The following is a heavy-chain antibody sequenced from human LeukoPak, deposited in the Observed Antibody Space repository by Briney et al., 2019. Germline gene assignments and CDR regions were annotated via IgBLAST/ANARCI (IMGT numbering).Heavy chain of an antibody. Sequence: SETLSLTCTVSGVSIKTYSWSWIRQPAGKGPEWIGHIYTRGSANYNPSLKSRVTMSVDTSKNQFSLRLSSVTAADTAIYYCAREWHHVFDYWGQGILVTVSS. V-gene: IGHV4-4*07. CDR2: IYTRGSA. CDR3: AREWHHVFDY. D-gene: IGHD5-12*01. J-gene: IGHJ4*02. CDR1: GVSIKTYS.